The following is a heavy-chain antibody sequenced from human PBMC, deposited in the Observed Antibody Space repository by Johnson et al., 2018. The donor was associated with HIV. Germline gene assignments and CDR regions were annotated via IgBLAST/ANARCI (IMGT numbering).Heavy chain of an antibody. V-gene: IGHV3-30*04. J-gene: IGHJ3*02. CDR2: VSYDGPDK. CDR3: ARDALLRVLEWFI. CDR1: GFTFKIYA. Sequence: QMQLVESGGGVVQPGTSLRLSCAASGFTFKIYAMHWVRQAPGKGLEWVAVVSYDGPDKYYADSVKGRFTISRDNSKNTLYLQMNSLRVEDTAVYYCARDALLRVLEWFIWGQGTMVTVSS. D-gene: IGHD3-3*01.